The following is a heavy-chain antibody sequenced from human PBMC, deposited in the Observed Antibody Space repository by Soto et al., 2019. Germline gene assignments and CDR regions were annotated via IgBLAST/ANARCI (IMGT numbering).Heavy chain of an antibody. D-gene: IGHD6-13*01. V-gene: IGHV1-69*02. Sequence: ASVKVSCKASGGTFSSYTISWVRQAPGQGLEWMGRIIPILGIANYAQKFQGRVTITADKSTSTAYMELSSLRSEDTAVYYCARSGIAAAHYYYGMDVWGQGTTVTVSS. CDR3: ARSGIAAAHYYYGMDV. J-gene: IGHJ6*02. CDR1: GGTFSSYT. CDR2: IIPILGIA.